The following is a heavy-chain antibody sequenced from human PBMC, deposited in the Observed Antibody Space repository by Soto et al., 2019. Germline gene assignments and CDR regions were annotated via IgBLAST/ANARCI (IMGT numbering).Heavy chain of an antibody. CDR3: ARENGDGSNFGEDWFDP. CDR2: IIPIFGTA. J-gene: IGHJ5*02. CDR1: GGTFSSYA. D-gene: IGHD3-16*01. Sequence: QVQLVQSGAEVKKPGSSVKVSCKASGGTFSSYAISWVRQAPGQGLEWMGGIIPIFGTANYAQKFQGRVTITADESKSTAYMELSSLRSEDTAVYYCARENGDGSNFGEDWFDPWGQGTLVTVSS. V-gene: IGHV1-69*01.